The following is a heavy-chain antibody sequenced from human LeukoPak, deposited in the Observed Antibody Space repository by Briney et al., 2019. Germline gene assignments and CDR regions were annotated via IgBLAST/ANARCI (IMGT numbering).Heavy chain of an antibody. D-gene: IGHD5-24*01. CDR3: ARGRDGYNDAFDI. Sequence: SSVKVSCKASGGTFSSYAISWVRQAPGQGLEWMGGIIPIFGTANYAQKFQGRDTITADESTSTAYMELSSLRSEDTAVYYCARGRDGYNDAFDIWGQGTMATVSS. J-gene: IGHJ3*02. CDR2: IIPIFGTA. V-gene: IGHV1-69*01. CDR1: GGTFSSYA.